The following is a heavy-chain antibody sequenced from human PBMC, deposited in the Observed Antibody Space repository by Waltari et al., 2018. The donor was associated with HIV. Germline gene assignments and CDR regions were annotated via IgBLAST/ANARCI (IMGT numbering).Heavy chain of an antibody. CDR3: ALIVVVPAAKLNWFDP. D-gene: IGHD2-2*01. J-gene: IGHJ5*02. CDR2: NYYSGNT. Sequence: QLQLQESGPGLVKPSETLSLTCTVSGGSISSSSYYWGWIRQPPGKGLEWIGSNYYSGNTYLNPSLRSRGTISVDTSKNQFSLKLSSVTAADTAVYYCALIVVVPAAKLNWFDPWGQGTLVTVSS. V-gene: IGHV4-39*01. CDR1: GGSISSSSYY.